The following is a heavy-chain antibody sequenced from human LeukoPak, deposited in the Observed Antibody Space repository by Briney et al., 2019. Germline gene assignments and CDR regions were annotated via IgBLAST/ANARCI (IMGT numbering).Heavy chain of an antibody. D-gene: IGHD5-18*01. CDR2: IYTRGTT. Sequence: PSETLSLTCTGSGGSIRSGSYYWSWIRQPAGKGLEWIGHIYTRGTTNYNPSVKSRVTVSLDTSKNQISLKLSSVTAADTAIYYCARVYTVMGATTVDHYHYYMDVWGKGTTVTVSS. V-gene: IGHV4-61*09. J-gene: IGHJ6*03. CDR3: ARVYTVMGATTVDHYHYYMDV. CDR1: GGSIRSGSYY.